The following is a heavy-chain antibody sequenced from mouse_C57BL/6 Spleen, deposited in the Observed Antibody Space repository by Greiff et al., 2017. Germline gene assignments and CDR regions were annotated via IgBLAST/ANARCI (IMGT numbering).Heavy chain of an antibody. CDR2: IYPGDGDT. V-gene: IGHV1-80*01. D-gene: IGHD1-1*01. CDR3: AKLRGGAMDY. CDR1: GYAFSSYW. J-gene: IGHJ4*01. Sequence: LMEPGASVKISCKASGYAFSSYWMNWVKQRPGKGLEWIGQIYPGDGDTNYNGKFKGKATLTADKSSSTAYMQLSSLTSEDSAVYFCAKLRGGAMDYWGQGTSVTVSS.